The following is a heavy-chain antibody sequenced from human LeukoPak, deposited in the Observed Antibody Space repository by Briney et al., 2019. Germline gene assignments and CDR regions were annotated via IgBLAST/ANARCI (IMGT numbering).Heavy chain of an antibody. V-gene: IGHV3-53*01. CDR1: GFTVSYNY. J-gene: IGHJ4*02. D-gene: IGHD4-17*01. CDR3: ARGDTGTTVTLDY. Sequence: GGSLRLSCAASGFTVSYNYITWVRQAPGKGLEWVSVIYADGKTYYADSVKGRFTISRDNSKNTLYLQMNSLRAEDTAIYYCARGDTGTTVTLDYWGQGTLVTVSP. CDR2: IYADGKT.